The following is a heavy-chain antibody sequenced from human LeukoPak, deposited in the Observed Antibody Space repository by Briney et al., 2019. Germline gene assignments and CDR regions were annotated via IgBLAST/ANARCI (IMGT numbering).Heavy chain of an antibody. V-gene: IGHV3-7*01. CDR2: TRGYGSRL. J-gene: IGHJ3*02. CDR1: GLSLSTFW. CDR3: ARDYNYCSSGRCYDAFDI. Sequence: GGSLTLSCVVSGLSLSTFWVTWVRQAPGKGGEWVANTRGYGSRLYYMDSVKGRFTISRDNAKNSLYLQMSDLRAEDTSVYYCARDYNYCSSGRCYDAFDIWGQGTMVTVSS. D-gene: IGHD2-2*01.